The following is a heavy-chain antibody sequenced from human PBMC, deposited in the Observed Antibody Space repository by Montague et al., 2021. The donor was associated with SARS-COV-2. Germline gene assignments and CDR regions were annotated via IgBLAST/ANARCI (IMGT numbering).Heavy chain of an antibody. J-gene: IGHJ6*02. D-gene: IGHD6-13*01. Sequence: QSGAEVKKPGESLKISCKGSGYSFTSYWIGWVRQMPGKGLEWMGIIYPGDSDTRYSPSFQGQVTISADKSISTAYLQWSSLKASDTTMYYCAGVPPSSSWFSYYYGMDVWGQGTTVTVSS. CDR2: IYPGDSDT. CDR1: GYSFTSYW. CDR3: AGVPPSSSWFSYYYGMDV. V-gene: IGHV5-51*03.